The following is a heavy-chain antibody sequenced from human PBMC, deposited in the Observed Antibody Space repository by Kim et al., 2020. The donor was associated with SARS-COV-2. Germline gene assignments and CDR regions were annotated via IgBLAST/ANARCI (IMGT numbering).Heavy chain of an antibody. D-gene: IGHD1-26*01. J-gene: IGHJ4*02. CDR2: IWYDGSNK. CDR1: GFTFSRYG. CDR3: ASKDPYSGSSGGFYY. Sequence: GGSLRLSCAVSGFTFSRYGMHWVRQAPGKGLEWVAVIWYDGSNKYYADSVKGRFTISRDNFKITLYLQMNSLRAEDTAVYYCASKDPYSGSSGGFYYWGQATLVTVSS. V-gene: IGHV3-33*01.